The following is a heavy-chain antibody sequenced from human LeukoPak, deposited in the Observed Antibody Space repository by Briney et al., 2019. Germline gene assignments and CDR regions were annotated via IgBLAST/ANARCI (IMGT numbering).Heavy chain of an antibody. V-gene: IGHV6-1*01. Sequence: SQTLSLTCAISGDSVPTDNVAWNWIRQSPSRGLKGLGKTYYRSRWHYDYAESVKNRITVNPDTSKNQFSLHLNSVTPEDTAVYYCARDYNWALDYWGQGTLVTVSS. CDR2: TYYRSRWHY. D-gene: IGHD1-20*01. J-gene: IGHJ4*02. CDR1: GDSVPTDNVA. CDR3: ARDYNWALDY.